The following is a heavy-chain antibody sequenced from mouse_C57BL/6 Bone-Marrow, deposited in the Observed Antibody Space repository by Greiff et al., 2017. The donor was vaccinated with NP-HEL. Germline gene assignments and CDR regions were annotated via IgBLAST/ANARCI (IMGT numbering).Heavy chain of an antibody. Sequence: QVQLQQSGAELARPGASVKLSCKASGYTFTSYGISWVKQRTGQGLEWIGEIYPRSGNTYYNEKFKGKATLTADKSSSTAYMELRSLTSEDSAVYFGARSHCYGSSNVAYWGQGTLVTVSA. D-gene: IGHD1-1*01. CDR1: GYTFTSYG. V-gene: IGHV1-81*01. J-gene: IGHJ3*01. CDR3: ARSHCYGSSNVAY. CDR2: IYPRSGNT.